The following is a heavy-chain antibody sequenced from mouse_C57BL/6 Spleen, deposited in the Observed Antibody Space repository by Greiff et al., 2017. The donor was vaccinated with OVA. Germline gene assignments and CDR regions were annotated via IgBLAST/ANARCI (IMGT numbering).Heavy chain of an antibody. D-gene: IGHD1-1*01. Sequence: QVQLQQPGAELVKPGASVKVSCKASGYTFTSYWMHWVKQRPGQGLEWIGRIHPSDSDTNYNQQFKGKATLTVDKSSSTAYMQLSSLTSEGSAVYYCAMRDYGSREAYYAMDYWGQGTSVTVSS. CDR3: AMRDYGSREAYYAMDY. V-gene: IGHV1-74*01. CDR1: GYTFTSYW. J-gene: IGHJ4*01. CDR2: IHPSDSDT.